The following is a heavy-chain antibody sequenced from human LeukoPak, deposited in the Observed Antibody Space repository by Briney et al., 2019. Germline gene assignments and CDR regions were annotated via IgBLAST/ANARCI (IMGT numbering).Heavy chain of an antibody. D-gene: IGHD1-26*01. Sequence: SETLSLTCTVSGGSISSYYWSWIRQPPGKGLEWIGYIYYSGSTNYNPSLKSRVTISVDTPKNQFSLKLSSVTAADTAVYYCARQGSYRAFDIWGQGTMVTVSS. CDR1: GGSISSYY. J-gene: IGHJ3*02. V-gene: IGHV4-59*08. CDR2: IYYSGST. CDR3: ARQGSYRAFDI.